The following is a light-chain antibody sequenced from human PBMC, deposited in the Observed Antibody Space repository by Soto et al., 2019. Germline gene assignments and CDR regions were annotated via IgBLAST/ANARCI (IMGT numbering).Light chain of an antibody. CDR1: GSDIGTYNR. V-gene: IGLV2-18*02. CDR3: SSYTSSSTYV. J-gene: IGLJ1*01. CDR2: DVS. Sequence: QSALTQPPSVSGSPGQSVAISCTGTGSDIGTYNRVSWYQQPPGTAPKLMIYDVSDRPSGVPDRFSGSKSGNTASLTISGRQAEDEADYYCSSYTSSSTYVFGTGTKLTVL.